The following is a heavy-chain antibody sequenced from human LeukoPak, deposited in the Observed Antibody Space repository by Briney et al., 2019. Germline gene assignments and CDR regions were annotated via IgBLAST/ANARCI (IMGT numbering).Heavy chain of an antibody. CDR1: GFTFSSYW. J-gene: IGHJ3*02. Sequence: GGSLRLSCAASGFTFSSYWMSWVRQAPGKGLEWVANIKQDGSEKYYVYSVKGRFTISRNNAKNSLYLQMNSLRAEDTAVYYCARVLGYSSSWYEYPTDAFDIWGQGTMVTVSS. D-gene: IGHD6-13*01. CDR3: ARVLGYSSSWYEYPTDAFDI. V-gene: IGHV3-7*01. CDR2: IKQDGSEK.